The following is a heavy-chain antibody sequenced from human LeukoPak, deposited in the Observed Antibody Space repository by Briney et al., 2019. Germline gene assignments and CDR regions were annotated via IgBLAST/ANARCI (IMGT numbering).Heavy chain of an antibody. Sequence: PSETLSLTCTVSGGSISSSSYYWGWIRQPPGKGLEWIGCIYYSGSTYYNPSLKSRVTISVDTSKNQFSLKLSSVTAADTAVYYCSGAWSINWFDPWGQGTLVTVSS. D-gene: IGHD2-8*02. CDR3: SGAWSINWFDP. CDR2: IYYSGST. CDR1: GGSISSSSYY. V-gene: IGHV4-39*01. J-gene: IGHJ5*02.